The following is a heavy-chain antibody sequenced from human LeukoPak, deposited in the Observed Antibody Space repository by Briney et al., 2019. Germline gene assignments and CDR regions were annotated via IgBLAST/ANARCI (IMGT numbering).Heavy chain of an antibody. CDR2: ISNDGSNK. J-gene: IGHJ6*03. CDR3: AKKAVAQIRVLYYYYYMDV. CDR1: GFTFRSYA. D-gene: IGHD6-19*01. V-gene: IGHV3-30*04. Sequence: GRSLRLSCAASGFTFRSYAMHWVRQAPGKGLEWVAVISNDGSNKYYADSVKGRFTISRDNSKNTLYLQMNSLRAEDTAVYYCAKKAVAQIRVLYYYYYMDVWGKGTTVTISS.